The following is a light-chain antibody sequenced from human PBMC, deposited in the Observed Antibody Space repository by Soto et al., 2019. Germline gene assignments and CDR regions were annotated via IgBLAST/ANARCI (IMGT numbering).Light chain of an antibody. CDR1: QTVSDD. CDR2: GAS. CDR3: QQYHDWPPIT. V-gene: IGKV3-15*01. Sequence: EIVMTQSPATLFVSPGERATLSCRASQTVSDDLAWYQQKPGQAPRLLIYGASTRATDIPARFSGGGSGTEFTLTNSSLQSEHSTIYYCQQYHDWPPITFGPGTKVNI. J-gene: IGKJ3*01.